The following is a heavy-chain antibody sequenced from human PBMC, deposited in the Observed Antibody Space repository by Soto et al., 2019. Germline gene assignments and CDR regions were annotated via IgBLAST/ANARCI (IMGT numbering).Heavy chain of an antibody. D-gene: IGHD2-2*01. J-gene: IGHJ6*02. V-gene: IGHV3-30*18. CDR3: AKGPAIVLVPAAMYYYYGRAV. CDR2: ISDDGSNK. CDR1: GFTFSSYG. Sequence: QVQLVESGGGVVQPGRSLRLSCAASGFTFSSYGMHWFRQAPGKGLEWVAVISDDGSNKYDADSVKGRFTISRDNSKNTLYLQMNSRIADDTAVSYCAKGPAIVLVPAAMYYYYGRAVWGQVTTVTVSS.